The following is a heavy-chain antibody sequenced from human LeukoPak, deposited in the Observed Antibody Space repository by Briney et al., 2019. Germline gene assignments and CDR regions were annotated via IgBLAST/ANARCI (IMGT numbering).Heavy chain of an antibody. CDR2: ISGSGGST. J-gene: IGHJ1*01. Sequence: GGSLRLSCAASGFTFSSYAMSWVRQAPGKGLEWVSAISGSGGSTYYADSVKGRFTISGDNSKNTLYLQMNSLRAEDTAVYYCAKDLQDLGYSSGWGRAEYFQHWGQGTLVTVSS. CDR1: GFTFSSYA. D-gene: IGHD6-19*01. CDR3: AKDLQDLGYSSGWGRAEYFQH. V-gene: IGHV3-23*01.